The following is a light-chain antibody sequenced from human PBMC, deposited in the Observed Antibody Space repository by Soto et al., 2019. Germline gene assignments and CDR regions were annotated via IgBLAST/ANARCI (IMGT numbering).Light chain of an antibody. J-gene: IGKJ2*01. CDR3: QQYGSAPSN. CDR1: QNIISSY. CDR2: GGG. V-gene: IGKV3-20*01. Sequence: EIVLTQSPGTLFLSPGDTATLSCRASQNIISSYVAWYQQRPGQTLRLLIFGGGSRAPGIPDRFRGRGSGRDFTLTISRLEPEDFAVYICQQYGSAPSNFGQGTRLEI.